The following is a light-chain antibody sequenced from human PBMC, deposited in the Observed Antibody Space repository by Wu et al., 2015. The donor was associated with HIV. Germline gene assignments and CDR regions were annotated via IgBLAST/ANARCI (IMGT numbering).Light chain of an antibody. CDR2: GAS. CDR3: QQYGSELT. Sequence: LVLTQSPGTLSLSPGERATLSCRASQSVSSSYLAWYQQKPGQAPRLLIYGASSRATGIPDRFSGSGSGTDFTLTISRLEPEDFAVYYCQQYGSELTFGEGPRWRSN. V-gene: IGKV3-20*01. J-gene: IGKJ4*01. CDR1: QSVSSSY.